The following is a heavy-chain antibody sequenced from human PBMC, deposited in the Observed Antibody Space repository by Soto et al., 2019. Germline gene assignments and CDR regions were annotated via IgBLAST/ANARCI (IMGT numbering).Heavy chain of an antibody. CDR1: GFTFTSSA. CDR2: IVVGSGNT. D-gene: IGHD6-13*01. J-gene: IGHJ6*02. Sequence: ASVKVSCKASGFTFTSSAVQWVRQARGQRLEWIGWIVVGSGNTNYAQKFQERVTITRDMSTSTAYMELSSLRSEDTAVYYCAADPRGSSWYYYGMDVWGQGTTVTVSS. V-gene: IGHV1-58*01. CDR3: AADPRGSSWYYYGMDV.